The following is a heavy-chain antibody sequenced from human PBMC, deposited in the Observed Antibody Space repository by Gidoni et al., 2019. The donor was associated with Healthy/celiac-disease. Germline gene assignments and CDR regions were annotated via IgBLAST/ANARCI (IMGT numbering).Heavy chain of an antibody. D-gene: IGHD3-3*01. V-gene: IGHV3-30-3*01. CDR3: ARGATKLQALYYDFWSGYYDYYGMDV. CDR1: GFTFRSYA. CDR2: ISYDGSNK. Sequence: QVQLVESGGGVVQPGRSLRLSCAAPGFTFRSYAMHWVRQAPGKGLGWVAVISYDGSNKYYADSVKGRFTISRDNSKNTLYLQMNSLRAEDTAVYYCARGATKLQALYYDFWSGYYDYYGMDVWGQGTTVTVSS. J-gene: IGHJ6*02.